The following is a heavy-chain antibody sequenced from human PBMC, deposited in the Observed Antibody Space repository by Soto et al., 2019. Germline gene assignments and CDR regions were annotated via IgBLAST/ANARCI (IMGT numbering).Heavy chain of an antibody. CDR1: GFTFSSYA. Sequence: QVQLVESGGGVVQPGRSLRLSCAASGFTFSSYAMHWVRQAPGKGLEWVAVISYDGSNKYYADSVKGRFTISRDNSKNTLSLQMNSLRAEDTAVYYCASLPVEMATTPFDYWGQGTLVTVSS. CDR2: ISYDGSNK. J-gene: IGHJ4*02. V-gene: IGHV3-30-3*01. D-gene: IGHD5-12*01. CDR3: ASLPVEMATTPFDY.